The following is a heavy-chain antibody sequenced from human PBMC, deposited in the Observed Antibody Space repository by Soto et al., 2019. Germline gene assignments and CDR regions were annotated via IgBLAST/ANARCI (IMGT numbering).Heavy chain of an antibody. Sequence: QVQLVQSGAEVKKPGASVKVSCKASGYTFTSYGISWVRQAPGQGLEWMGWNSAYNGNTNYAQKLQGRVTMTTDTSTSTAYMERRSLRSDDTAVYYCARDWGTRLGHQDYWYFDLWGRGTLVTVSS. CDR1: GYTFTSYG. J-gene: IGHJ2*01. CDR3: ARDWGTRLGHQDYWYFDL. CDR2: NSAYNGNT. D-gene: IGHD3-16*01. V-gene: IGHV1-18*01.